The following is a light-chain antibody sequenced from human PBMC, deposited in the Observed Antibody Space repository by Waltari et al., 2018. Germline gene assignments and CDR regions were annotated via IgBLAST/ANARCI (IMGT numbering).Light chain of an antibody. CDR2: GAS. J-gene: IGKJ2*01. CDR1: QSVTSNF. CDR3: QQYGGSSYT. Sequence: ELVLTQSPGTLSLSPGERAILSCRASQSVTSNFLAWYQQKPGQAPRLLIFGASNRASGIPDRFSGSGSGTDFTLTISRLEPEDFAVYYCQQYGGSSYTFGQGTKLEIK. V-gene: IGKV3-20*01.